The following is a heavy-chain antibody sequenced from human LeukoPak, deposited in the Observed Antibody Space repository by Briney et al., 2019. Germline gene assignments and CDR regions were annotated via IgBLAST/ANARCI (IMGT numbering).Heavy chain of an antibody. CDR3: VKRRGLELTYYYHMDV. Sequence: GGSLRLSCAASGFTFSSYAMSWVRQAPGKRLEWVSAISGSGGSTYYADSVKGRFTISRDNSKNTLYLQMNSLRADDTAVYYCVKRRGLELTYYYHMDVWGKGTTVTVSS. CDR1: GFTFSSYA. CDR2: ISGSGGST. D-gene: IGHD1-7*01. J-gene: IGHJ6*03. V-gene: IGHV3-23*01.